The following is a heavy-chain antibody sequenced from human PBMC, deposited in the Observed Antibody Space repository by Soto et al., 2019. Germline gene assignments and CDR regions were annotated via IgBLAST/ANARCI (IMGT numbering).Heavy chain of an antibody. CDR3: ARYNTYSSSWYSLSDSGAVSMDV. J-gene: IGHJ6*02. CDR2: IDPSDSYT. Sequence: PGESLKISCKGSGYSFTSYWISWVRQMPGKGLEWMGRIDPSDSYTNYSPSFQGHVTISADKSISNAYMQWSSLKASDTVMYYCARYNTYSSSWYSLSDSGAVSMDVWGQGTTVTVSS. D-gene: IGHD6-13*01. CDR1: GYSFTSYW. V-gene: IGHV5-10-1*01.